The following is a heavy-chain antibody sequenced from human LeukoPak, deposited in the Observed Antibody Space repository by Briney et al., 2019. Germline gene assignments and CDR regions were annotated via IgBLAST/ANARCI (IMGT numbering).Heavy chain of an antibody. D-gene: IGHD2-2*01. V-gene: IGHV4-4*07. CDR2: IYTSGST. Sequence: SETLSLTCTVSGGSISSYYWSWIRQPAGKGLEWIGRIYTSGSTNYNPSLKSRVTISVDTSKNQFSLKLSSVTAADTAVYYCARGGYCSSTSCTKPNYYYYYGMDVWGQGTTVTVSS. CDR1: GGSISSYY. J-gene: IGHJ6*02. CDR3: ARGGYCSSTSCTKPNYYYYYGMDV.